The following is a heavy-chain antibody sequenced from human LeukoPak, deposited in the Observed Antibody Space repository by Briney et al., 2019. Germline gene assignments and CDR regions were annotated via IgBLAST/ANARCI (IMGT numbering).Heavy chain of an antibody. CDR1: GGSMSSYY. D-gene: IGHD3-22*01. CDR3: ARLFADYYDSSGYYPFDY. J-gene: IGHJ4*02. Sequence: SETLSLTCTVSGGSMSSYYWSWIRQPPGKGVGWIGYIYCSGSTNYNPSLERLVTISVDTSKNQFSLKLSSVTAEDTAVSYCARLFADYYDSSGYYPFDYWGQGPLVTVSS. CDR2: IYCSGST. V-gene: IGHV4-59*08.